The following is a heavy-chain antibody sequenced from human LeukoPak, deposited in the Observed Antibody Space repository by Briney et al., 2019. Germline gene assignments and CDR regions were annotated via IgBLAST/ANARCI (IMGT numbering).Heavy chain of an antibody. D-gene: IGHD3/OR15-3a*01. Sequence: PGESLKISCKTSGITFTTHWIAWVRQMPGKGLELMGIIYPGDFDTNYSPSFQGQVTISADKSSNTAYLQWSRLKASDTAMYYCARYYFWTGSYFFDYWGQGTLVTVSS. V-gene: IGHV5-51*01. CDR1: GITFTTHW. CDR3: ARYYFWTGSYFFDY. CDR2: IYPGDFDT. J-gene: IGHJ4*02.